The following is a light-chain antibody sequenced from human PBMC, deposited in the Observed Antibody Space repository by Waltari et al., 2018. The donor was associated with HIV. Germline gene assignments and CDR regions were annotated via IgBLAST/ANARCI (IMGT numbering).Light chain of an antibody. Sequence: EIVMTQSPPTLSVSPGQRVTLSCRASQSISAKVAWYQQRPGQAPRLLIHEAATRPTGIPARFSGSGSGTEFTLTISSLQSEDFATYCCQQYDDGPRGITFGQGTMLEIK. J-gene: IGKJ2*01. CDR3: QQYDDGPRGIT. CDR2: EAA. V-gene: IGKV3-15*01. CDR1: QSISAK.